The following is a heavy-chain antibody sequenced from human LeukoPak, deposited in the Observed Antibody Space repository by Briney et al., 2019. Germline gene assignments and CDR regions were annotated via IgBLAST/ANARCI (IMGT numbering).Heavy chain of an antibody. V-gene: IGHV1-18*01. D-gene: IGHD3-22*01. CDR1: GYTFTSYG. J-gene: IGHJ4*02. CDR2: ISAYNGNT. CDR3: ARAVMWYDSSGYLH. Sequence: ASVKVSCKASGYTFTSYGISWVRQAPGQGLEWMGWISAYNGNTSYAQKLQGRVTMTTDTSTSTAYMELRSLRSDDTAVYYCARAVMWYDSSGYLHWGQGTLVTVSS.